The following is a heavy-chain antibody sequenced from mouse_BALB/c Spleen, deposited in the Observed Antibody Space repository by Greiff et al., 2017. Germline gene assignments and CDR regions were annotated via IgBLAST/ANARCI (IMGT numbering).Heavy chain of an antibody. V-gene: IGHV5-9-1*01. D-gene: IGHD2-14*01. J-gene: IGHJ4*01. CDR1: GFTFSSYT. Sequence: EVMLVESGGGLVKPGGSLKLSCAASGFTFSSYTMSWVRQTPEKRLEWVATISSGGSYTYYPDSVTGRFTISRDNAKNTLYLEMSSLRSEDTAMYYCARNYRYDEGDYYAMDYWGQGTSGTVSS. CDR3: ARNYRYDEGDYYAMDY. CDR2: ISSGGSYT.